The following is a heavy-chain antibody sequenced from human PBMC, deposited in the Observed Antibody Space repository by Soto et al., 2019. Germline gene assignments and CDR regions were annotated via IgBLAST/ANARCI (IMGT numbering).Heavy chain of an antibody. Sequence: ITCAVSGCSISSRSSYSRWIRQPTGRGLEWIGYSYHSGSSHYNPSLKSRVTISVDRSKNTLYLQMTSLRAEDTAVYYCAIVAGAVFVNYFYYWGQGTLVTVSS. CDR1: GCSISSRSSY. CDR2: SYHSGSS. V-gene: IGHV4-30-2*02. D-gene: IGHD5-12*01. J-gene: IGHJ4*02. CDR3: AIVAGAVFVNYFYY.